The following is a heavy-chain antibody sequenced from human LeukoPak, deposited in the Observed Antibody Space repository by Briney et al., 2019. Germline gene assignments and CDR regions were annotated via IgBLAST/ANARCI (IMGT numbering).Heavy chain of an antibody. Sequence: GASVKVSCKASGYTFTSYDINWVRQATGQGLEWMGWMNPNSGNTGYAQKFQGRVTMTRNTSISTAYMELSSLRSEDTAVYYCARGPEVSWIQLWLGDYGMDAWGQGTTVTVSS. D-gene: IGHD5-18*01. CDR1: GYTFTSYD. CDR2: MNPNSGNT. CDR3: ARGPEVSWIQLWLGDYGMDA. J-gene: IGHJ6*02. V-gene: IGHV1-8*01.